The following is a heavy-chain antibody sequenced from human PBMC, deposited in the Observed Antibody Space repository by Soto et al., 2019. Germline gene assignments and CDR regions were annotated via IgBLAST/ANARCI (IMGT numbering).Heavy chain of an antibody. CDR1: GGSISSGDYY. Sequence: SETLSLTCTVSGGSISSGDYYWSWIRQPPGKGLEWIGYIYYSGSTNYNPSLKSRFTISRDNAKNSLWLQMNTLRAEDTAVYYCARFRGDGYYNFWGQGTLVTVSS. D-gene: IGHD3-9*01. CDR2: IYYSGST. V-gene: IGHV4-30-4*01. J-gene: IGHJ4*02. CDR3: ARFRGDGYYNF.